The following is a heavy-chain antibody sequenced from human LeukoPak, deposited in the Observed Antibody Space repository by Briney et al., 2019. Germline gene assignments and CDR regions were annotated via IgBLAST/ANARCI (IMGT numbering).Heavy chain of an antibody. CDR1: GGTFSSYA. J-gene: IGHJ5*02. CDR2: IIPIFGTA. D-gene: IGHD1-1*01. CDR3: ARDLQFGTTGRGWFDP. V-gene: IGHV1-69*01. Sequence: SVKVSCKASGGTFSSYAISWVRQAPGQGLEWMGGIIPIFGTANYAQKFHGRVTITADESTSTAYMELSSLRSEDTAVYYCARDLQFGTTGRGWFDPWGQGTLVTVSS.